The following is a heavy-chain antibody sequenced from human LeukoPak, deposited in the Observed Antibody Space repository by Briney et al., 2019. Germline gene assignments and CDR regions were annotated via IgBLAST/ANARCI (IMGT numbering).Heavy chain of an antibody. D-gene: IGHD3-22*01. J-gene: IGHJ4*02. CDR2: ISGSGGGT. V-gene: IGHV3-23*01. CDR1: GFTFSSYA. CDR3: ATLSRLLYFDY. Sequence: GGSLRLSCAASGFTFSSYAMSWVRQAPGKGLEWVSAISGSGGGTYYADSVKGRFTISRDNSKNTLYLQMNSLRAEDTAVYYCATLSRLLYFDYWGQGTLVTVSS.